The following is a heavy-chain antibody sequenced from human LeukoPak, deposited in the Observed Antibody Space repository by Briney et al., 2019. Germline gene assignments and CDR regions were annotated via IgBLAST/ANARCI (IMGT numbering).Heavy chain of an antibody. CDR3: ARGWLLGYFDY. D-gene: IGHD3-9*01. Sequence: GGSLRLSCAASGFTFSSYAMHWVRQAPGKGLEWVAVISYDGSNKYYADSVKGRFTISRDNSKNTLYLQMNSLRAEDTAVYYCARGWLLGYFDYWGQGTLVTVSS. CDR2: ISYDGSNK. V-gene: IGHV3-30*04. J-gene: IGHJ4*02. CDR1: GFTFSSYA.